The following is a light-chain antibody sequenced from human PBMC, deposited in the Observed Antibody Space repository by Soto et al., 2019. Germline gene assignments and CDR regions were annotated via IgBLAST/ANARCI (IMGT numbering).Light chain of an antibody. V-gene: IGLV1-47*01. Sequence: QSVLTQPPSASGTPGQGVTISCSGSSSNIGSNYVFWYQQLPGTAPKLLIYRNDQRPSGVPDRFSGSKSGTSASLAISGLRSEDEADYYCAAWDDSLSGRVFGGGTQLTVL. CDR3: AAWDDSLSGRV. CDR2: RND. J-gene: IGLJ3*02. CDR1: SSNIGSNY.